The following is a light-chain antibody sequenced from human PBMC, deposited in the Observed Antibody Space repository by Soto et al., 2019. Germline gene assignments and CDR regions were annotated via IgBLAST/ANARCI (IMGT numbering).Light chain of an antibody. V-gene: IGLV2-14*01. Sequence: QSALTQPASVSGSPGQSITISCTGTSSDVGGYNCVSWYQQHPGKAPKLMIYDVSNRPSGVSNRFAGSKSGTTASLTISGLQAEDEADYYCSSYTSINPRVAFAGGTTLTVL. CDR2: DVS. CDR1: SSDVGGYNC. J-gene: IGLJ2*01. CDR3: SSYTSINPRVA.